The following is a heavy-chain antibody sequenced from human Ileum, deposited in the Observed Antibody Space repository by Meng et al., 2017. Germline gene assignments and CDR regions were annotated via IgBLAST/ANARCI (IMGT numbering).Heavy chain of an antibody. J-gene: IGHJ1*01. CDR2: INHSGST. CDR1: GGAFDGYY. V-gene: IGHV4-34*01. D-gene: IGHD2-2*02. Sequence: QSQFQHWGAGVLKRSGTLSLSCSVYGGAFDGYYWTWIRQSPGKGLEWIGEINHSGSTNFNPSLKSRVTMSVDTSKKQFSLNPTSVTAADTAMYYCVRGLLVPNAIRTEYFPLWGQGTLVTVSS. CDR3: VRGLLVPNAIRTEYFPL.